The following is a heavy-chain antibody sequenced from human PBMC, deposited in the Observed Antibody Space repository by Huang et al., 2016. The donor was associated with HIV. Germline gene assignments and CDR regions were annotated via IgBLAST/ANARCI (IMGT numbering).Heavy chain of an antibody. CDR2: INHSGST. CDR1: GGSFSAYD. CDR3: ASKPTYDSSGYSAVDF. J-gene: IGHJ4*02. V-gene: IGHV4-34*01. Sequence: QVQLQQWGAGLLKPSETLSLTCAVYGGSFSAYDWSWIRQPPGKGLEWIGEINHSGSTNGNPSLKGRVTRSVDTSKNQFSLKLTSVTAADTAVYYCASKPTYDSSGYSAVDFWGQGTRVTVSS. D-gene: IGHD3-22*01.